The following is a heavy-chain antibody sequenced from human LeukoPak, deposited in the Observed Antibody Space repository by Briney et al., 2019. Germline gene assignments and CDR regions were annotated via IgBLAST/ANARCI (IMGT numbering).Heavy chain of an antibody. CDR3: SSESRY. Sequence: QPGGSLRLSCAASGFTFSDYSINWVRQAPGKGLEWVSWITSSSDSIYYADSVKGRFTISRDNAKNSLYLQMNSLRDEDTAVYYCSSESRYWGQGTLVIVSS. CDR2: ITSSSDSI. D-gene: IGHD3-22*01. J-gene: IGHJ4*02. CDR1: GFTFSDYS. V-gene: IGHV3-48*02.